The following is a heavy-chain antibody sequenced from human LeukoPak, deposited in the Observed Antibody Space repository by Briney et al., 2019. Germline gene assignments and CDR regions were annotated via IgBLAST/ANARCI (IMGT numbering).Heavy chain of an antibody. CDR1: GGSIGSHY. CDR3: AGYSGSYYHYYYYYMDV. CDR2: ISYSGST. J-gene: IGHJ6*03. D-gene: IGHD1-26*01. V-gene: IGHV4-59*11. Sequence: SETLSLTCTVSGGSIGSHYWGWIRQPPGKGLEWIGYISYSGSTNYNRSLKSRVTISLDTSKNQFSLRLSSVTAADTAVYYCAGYSGSYYHYYYYYMDVWGKGTTVTVSS.